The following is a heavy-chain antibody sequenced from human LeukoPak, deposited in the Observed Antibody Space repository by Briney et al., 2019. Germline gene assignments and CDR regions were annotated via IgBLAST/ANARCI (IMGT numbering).Heavy chain of an antibody. V-gene: IGHV1-8*01. CDR2: MNPNSGNT. CDR3: ARGLPNVMVRGPFYNWFDP. J-gene: IGHJ5*02. Sequence: ASVKVSCKASGYTFTSYDINWVRQATGQGLEWMGWMNPNSGNTGYAQKFQGRVTMTRNTSISTAYMELSSLRSEDTAVYYCARGLPNVMVRGPFYNWFDPWGQGTLVTVSS. D-gene: IGHD3-10*01. CDR1: GYTFTSYD.